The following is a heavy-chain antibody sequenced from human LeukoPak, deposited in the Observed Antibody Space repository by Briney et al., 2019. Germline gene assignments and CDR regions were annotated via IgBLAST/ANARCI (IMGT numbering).Heavy chain of an antibody. CDR3: AKEVDCPSDCLFFHS. Sequence: GGSLRLSCAASGFTFDRFTIHWVRQTPGKGLEWVSLINRRGHTFYADSVKGRFTISRDNSRNSVFLQMNSLRPENTALYHCAKEVDCPSDCLFFHSWGQGTLVTVSS. J-gene: IGHJ4*02. D-gene: IGHD2-21*02. V-gene: IGHV3-43*01. CDR1: GFTFDRFT. CDR2: INRRGHT.